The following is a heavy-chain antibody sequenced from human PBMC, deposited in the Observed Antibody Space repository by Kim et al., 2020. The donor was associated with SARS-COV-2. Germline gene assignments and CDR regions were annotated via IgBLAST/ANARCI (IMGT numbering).Heavy chain of an antibody. CDR1: GGTFSSYA. D-gene: IGHD3-16*01. CDR3: ASIDIRGEPRGN. Sequence: SVKVSCKASGGTFSSYAISWVRQAPGQGLEWMGRIIPILGIANYAQKFQGRVTITADKSTSTAYMELSSLRSEDTAVYYCASIDIRGEPRGNWGQGTLVTVSS. CDR2: IIPILGIA. J-gene: IGHJ4*02. V-gene: IGHV1-69*04.